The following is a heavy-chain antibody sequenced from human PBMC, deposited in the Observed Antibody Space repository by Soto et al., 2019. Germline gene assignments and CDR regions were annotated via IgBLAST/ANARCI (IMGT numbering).Heavy chain of an antibody. CDR3: ARTYCSSASCYGLYYFGMDV. Sequence: PSETLSLTCTVPSGSVSSHSYYWSWIRQPPGKGLEWIGYIYYSGSTYYNPSLKSQVTMSVDTSKNQFSLKLRSVTAADTAVYYCARTYCSSASCYGLYYFGMDVWGQGTTVTVSS. D-gene: IGHD2-2*01. CDR2: IYYSGST. V-gene: IGHV4-61*01. CDR1: SGSVSSHSYY. J-gene: IGHJ6*02.